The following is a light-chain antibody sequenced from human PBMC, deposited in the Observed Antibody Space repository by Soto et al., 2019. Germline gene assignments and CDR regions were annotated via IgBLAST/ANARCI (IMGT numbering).Light chain of an antibody. Sequence: DIQMTQSPSSLSASVGDRVTITCQASQDISNYLNWYQQKPGKAPKLLIYGASNLETGVPSRFSGSGSGTHFTFTISSLQPEDIAAYYCQHYDNLLYTLGQGTKLEI. V-gene: IGKV1-33*01. CDR3: QHYDNLLYT. CDR2: GAS. CDR1: QDISNY. J-gene: IGKJ2*01.